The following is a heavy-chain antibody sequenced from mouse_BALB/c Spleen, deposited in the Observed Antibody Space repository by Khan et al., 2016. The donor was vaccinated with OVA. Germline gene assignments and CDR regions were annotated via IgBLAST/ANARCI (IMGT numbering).Heavy chain of an antibody. D-gene: IGHD2-12*01. V-gene: IGHV5-12*02. J-gene: IGHJ4*01. CDR2: ISNGGGST. Sequence: EVELVESGGGLVQPGGSLKLSCATSGFTFSDYYMYWVRQTPEKRLEWVAYISNGGGSTYYPDTVKGRFTISRDNAKNTLYLPMSRLKSEDTAMYYCARQLYGAMDHWGQGTSVTVSS. CDR3: ARQLYGAMDH. CDR1: GFTFSDYY.